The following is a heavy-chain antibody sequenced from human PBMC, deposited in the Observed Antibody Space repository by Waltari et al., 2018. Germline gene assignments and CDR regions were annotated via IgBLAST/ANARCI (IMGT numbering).Heavy chain of an antibody. Sequence: QVQLQESGPGLVKPSETLSLTCTVYGGSISSYYWSWIRQPPGKGLEWIGYIYYSGSTNYNPSLKSRVTISVDTSKNQFSLKLSSVTAADTAVYYCAGSYYDILTGVYYYGMDVWGQGTTVTVSS. J-gene: IGHJ6*02. CDR3: AGSYYDILTGVYYYGMDV. V-gene: IGHV4-59*01. CDR2: IYYSGST. CDR1: GGSISSYY. D-gene: IGHD3-9*01.